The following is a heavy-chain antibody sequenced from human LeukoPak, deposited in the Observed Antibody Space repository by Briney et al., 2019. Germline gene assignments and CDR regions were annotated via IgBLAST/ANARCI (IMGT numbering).Heavy chain of an antibody. D-gene: IGHD2-21*02. V-gene: IGHV3-23*01. CDR2: SSCSGDST. Sequence: PGGSRRLSCAACRFIFSHYAMSWARQAGGKGLEGVAASSCSGDSTYYADSVKGRFTVTRDNSKTTLSLQMNSLSAEDTDVSYYAKDRANCGGDCYHFDYWGQGTLVTVSS. CDR1: RFIFSHYA. J-gene: IGHJ4*02. CDR3: AKDRANCGGDCYHFDY.